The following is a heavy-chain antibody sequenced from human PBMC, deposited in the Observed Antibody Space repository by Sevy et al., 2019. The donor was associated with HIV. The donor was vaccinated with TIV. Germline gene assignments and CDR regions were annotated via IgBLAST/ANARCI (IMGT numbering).Heavy chain of an antibody. Sequence: GESLKISCKASGYRFTDYWIGWVRQMPGKGLEWMGIIYPGDSDTTYSPSFQGQVTSSVDKSINTAYLKWSSLKASDTAIFYCARGARGTLPSYYYYPMDVWGQGTTVTVSS. CDR1: GYRFTDYW. V-gene: IGHV5-51*01. D-gene: IGHD1-1*01. CDR2: IYPGDSDT. CDR3: ARGARGTLPSYYYYPMDV. J-gene: IGHJ6*02.